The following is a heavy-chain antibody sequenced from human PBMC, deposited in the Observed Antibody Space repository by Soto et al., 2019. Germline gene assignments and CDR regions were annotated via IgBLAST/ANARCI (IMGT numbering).Heavy chain of an antibody. CDR3: ASRDPGTSVDY. Sequence: KASATLSLTCAVSCGSFTSKNWWTWVRQPPGQGLEWIGEIYRTGSTNYNPSLKSRVTISLDKSENQFSLKVTSLTAADTAVYYCASRDPGTSVDYWGQGTLVTVSS. CDR2: IYRTGST. V-gene: IGHV4-4*02. J-gene: IGHJ4*02. D-gene: IGHD1-7*01. CDR1: CGSFTSKNW.